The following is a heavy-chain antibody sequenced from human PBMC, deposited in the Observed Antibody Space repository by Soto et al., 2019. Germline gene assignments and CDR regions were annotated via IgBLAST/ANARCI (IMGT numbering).Heavy chain of an antibody. J-gene: IGHJ5*02. V-gene: IGHV4-34*01. CDR2: INHSGST. Sequence: QVQLQQWGAGLLKPSETLSLTCAVYGGSFSGYYWSWIRQPPGKGLEWIGDINHSGSTNYNPSLKSRVTIAVDTSKNQFALKLRSVTAAATAVYYCARVKYDDSGIYYSSRRGWFDPWGQGTLVTVSS. CDR1: GGSFSGYY. D-gene: IGHD3-10*01. CDR3: ARVKYDDSGIYYSSRRGWFDP.